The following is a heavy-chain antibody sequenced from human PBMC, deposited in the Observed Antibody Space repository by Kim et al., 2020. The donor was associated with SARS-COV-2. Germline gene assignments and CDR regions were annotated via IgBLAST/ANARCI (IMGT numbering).Heavy chain of an antibody. D-gene: IGHD4-17*01. Sequence: SVKVSCKASGGTFSNYAISWVRQAPGQGLEWMGGIIPIFATANYAQKFQGRVTITADESTGTAYMELSSLRSEDTAVYYCARAPNTVTPFDYWGQGTLVSVSS. J-gene: IGHJ4*02. V-gene: IGHV1-69*13. CDR3: ARAPNTVTPFDY. CDR2: IIPIFATA. CDR1: GGTFSNYA.